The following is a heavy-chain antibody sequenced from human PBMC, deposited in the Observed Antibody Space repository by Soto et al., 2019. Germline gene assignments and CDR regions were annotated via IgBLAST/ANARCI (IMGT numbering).Heavy chain of an antibody. CDR2: ISGSGGST. D-gene: IGHD3-3*01. V-gene: IGHV3-23*01. J-gene: IGHJ3*02. Sequence: PGGSLRLSCAASGFTFSSYAMSWVRQAPGKGLEWVSAISGSGGSTYYADSVKGRFTISRDNSKNTLYLQMNSLRAEDTAVYYCAKDINYDFWSGSDAFDIWGQGTMVTISS. CDR3: AKDINYDFWSGSDAFDI. CDR1: GFTFSSYA.